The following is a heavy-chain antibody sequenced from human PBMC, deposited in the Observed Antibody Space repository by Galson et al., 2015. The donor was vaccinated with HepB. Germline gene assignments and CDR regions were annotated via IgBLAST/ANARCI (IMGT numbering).Heavy chain of an antibody. Sequence: SLRLSCAASGFTFSSYAMSWVRQAPGKGLEWVSAISGSGGSTYYADSVKGRFTISRDNSKNTLYLQMNSLRAEDTAVYYCANAYYYDSSGHSGLAFDYWGQGALVTVSS. D-gene: IGHD3-22*01. CDR1: GFTFSSYA. J-gene: IGHJ4*02. CDR2: ISGSGGST. CDR3: ANAYYYDSSGHSGLAFDY. V-gene: IGHV3-23*01.